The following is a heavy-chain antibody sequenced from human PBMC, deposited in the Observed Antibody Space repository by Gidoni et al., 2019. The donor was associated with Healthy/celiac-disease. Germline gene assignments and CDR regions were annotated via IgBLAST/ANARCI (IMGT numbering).Heavy chain of an antibody. CDR3: ARAEYYNSSGYYYEPLWYFDL. CDR1: GYTFTRYY. D-gene: IGHD3-22*01. V-gene: IGHV1-46*01. CDR2: INPSGGGA. Sequence: QVQLVQSGAEVKKPGASVRVSCKASGYTFTRYYMHWVRQAPGQGLEWMGIINPSGGGASYAQKFQGRVTLTRDTSTSTIYMEMSGLRSEDTALYYCARAEYYNSSGYYYEPLWYFDLWGRGTQVTVSS. J-gene: IGHJ2*01.